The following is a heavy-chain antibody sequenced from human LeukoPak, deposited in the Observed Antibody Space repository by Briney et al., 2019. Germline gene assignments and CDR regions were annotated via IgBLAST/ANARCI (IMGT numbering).Heavy chain of an antibody. CDR2: IFGGGPT. CDR3: ILATIGRSLDY. Sequence: GGSLRLSCAASGFTVSGNYMNWVRQAPGKGLEWVSVIFGGGPTHYADSVKGRFTISRDNSKNTLYLQMNSLRVEDTAVYYCILATIGRSLDYWGQRTLVTVSP. V-gene: IGHV3-53*01. D-gene: IGHD5-12*01. CDR1: GFTVSGNY. J-gene: IGHJ4*02.